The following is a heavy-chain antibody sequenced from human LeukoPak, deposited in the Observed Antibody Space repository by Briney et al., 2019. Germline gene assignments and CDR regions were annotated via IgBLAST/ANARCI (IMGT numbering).Heavy chain of an antibody. Sequence: ASVKVSCKASGYTFTSYDINWVRQATGQGLEWMGWTNPNSGNTGYAQKFQGRVTITRNTSISTAYMELSSLRSEDTAVYYCASHHDIRRVDYYFDYWGQGTLVTVSS. D-gene: IGHD3-9*01. CDR3: ASHHDIRRVDYYFDY. CDR1: GYTFTSYD. J-gene: IGHJ4*02. V-gene: IGHV1-8*03. CDR2: TNPNSGNT.